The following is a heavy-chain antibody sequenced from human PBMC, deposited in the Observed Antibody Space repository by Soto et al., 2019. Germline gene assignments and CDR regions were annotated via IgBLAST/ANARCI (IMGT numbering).Heavy chain of an antibody. Sequence: QITLKESGPTLVKPTQTLTLTCTFSGFSLSTSGVGVGWIRQPPGKALEWLALIYWDDDKRYSPSLKSRLTITKDTSKNQVVLTMTNMDPVDTATYYCAHSRYGYSSGWSYYFDYWGQGTLVTVSS. J-gene: IGHJ4*02. CDR2: IYWDDDK. V-gene: IGHV2-5*02. CDR1: GFSLSTSGVG. CDR3: AHSRYGYSSGWSYYFDY. D-gene: IGHD6-19*01.